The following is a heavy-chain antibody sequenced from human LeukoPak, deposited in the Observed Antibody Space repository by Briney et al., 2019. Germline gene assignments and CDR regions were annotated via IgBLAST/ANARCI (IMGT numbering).Heavy chain of an antibody. CDR2: IRQDGSEK. Sequence: GGSLRLSCAASGFTFSGHWMSWVRQAPGKGLEWVASIRQDGSEKHYVDSVEGRFTISRDNAKNSLHLQMNSLRAEDTAVYYCAKDLLYFLSSSCYDYWGQGTLVTVSS. V-gene: IGHV3-7*03. CDR3: AKDLLYFLSSSCYDY. J-gene: IGHJ4*02. D-gene: IGHD2/OR15-2a*01. CDR1: GFTFSGHW.